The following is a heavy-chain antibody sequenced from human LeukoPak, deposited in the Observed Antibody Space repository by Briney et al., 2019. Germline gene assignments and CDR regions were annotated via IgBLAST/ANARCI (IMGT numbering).Heavy chain of an antibody. CDR1: GFTFSSYA. D-gene: IGHD1-26*01. CDR3: AKITDGELRRFDY. CDR2: IRYDGSNK. V-gene: IGHV3-30*02. Sequence: PGRSLRLSCAASGFTFSSYAMHWVRQAPGKGLEWVAFIRYDGSNKYYADSVKGRFTISRDNSKNTLYLQMNSLRAEDTAVYYCAKITDGELRRFDYWGQGTLVTVSS. J-gene: IGHJ4*02.